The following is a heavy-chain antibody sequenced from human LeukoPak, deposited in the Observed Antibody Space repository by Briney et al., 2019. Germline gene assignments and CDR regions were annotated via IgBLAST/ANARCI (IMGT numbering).Heavy chain of an antibody. J-gene: IGHJ6*03. CDR2: ISAYNGNT. D-gene: IGHD1-26*01. CDR3: ARDHYSGSYYYYYYYYMDV. V-gene: IGHV1-18*01. Sequence: ASVKVSCKASGYTFTSYGISWVRQAPGQGPEWMGWISAYNGNTNYAQKLQGRVTMTTDTSTSTAYMELRSLRSDDTAVYYCARDHYSGSYYYYYYYYMDVWGKGTTVTVSS. CDR1: GYTFTSYG.